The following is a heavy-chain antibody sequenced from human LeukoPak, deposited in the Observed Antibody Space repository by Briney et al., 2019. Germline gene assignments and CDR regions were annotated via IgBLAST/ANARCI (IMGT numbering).Heavy chain of an antibody. V-gene: IGHV3-23*01. CDR2: ISGSGGST. Sequence: GGSLRLSCAASGFTVSSNYMSWVRQAPGKGLEWVSAISGSGGSTYYADSVKGRFTISRDNSKNTLYLQMNSLRAEDTAVYYCAKSSGSQWYFDLWGRGTLVTVSS. J-gene: IGHJ2*01. CDR3: AKSSGSQWYFDL. D-gene: IGHD1-26*01. CDR1: GFTVSSNY.